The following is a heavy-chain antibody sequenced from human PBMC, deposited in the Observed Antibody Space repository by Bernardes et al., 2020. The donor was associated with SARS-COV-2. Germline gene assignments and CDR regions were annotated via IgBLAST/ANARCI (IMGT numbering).Heavy chain of an antibody. Sequence: GGSLRLSCAASGFTVSSNYLSWVRQSPGKRLEWVSVIYSGGSTYYADSVRGRFTISGDDSKNTLSLQMNSLRADDTAIYYCARDYGAWYLDYWGQGTLVTVSS. CDR1: GFTVSSNY. D-gene: IGHD4-17*01. V-gene: IGHV3-53*01. CDR2: IYSGGST. J-gene: IGHJ4*02. CDR3: ARDYGAWYLDY.